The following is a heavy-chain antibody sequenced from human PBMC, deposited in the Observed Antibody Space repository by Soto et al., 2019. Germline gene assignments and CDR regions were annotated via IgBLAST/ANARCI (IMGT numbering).Heavy chain of an antibody. D-gene: IGHD6-13*01. CDR2: INSDGSIT. J-gene: IGHJ4*02. Sequence: GGSLRLSCAASGFTFISNWMHWVRQAPGKGLVWVSRINSDGSITSYADSVKGQFTISRDNAKNTLYLQMNSLRAEDTAVYYCARGSSSWYVSFDYWGQGTLVTVSS. CDR3: ARGSSSWYVSFDY. CDR1: GFTFISNW. V-gene: IGHV3-74*01.